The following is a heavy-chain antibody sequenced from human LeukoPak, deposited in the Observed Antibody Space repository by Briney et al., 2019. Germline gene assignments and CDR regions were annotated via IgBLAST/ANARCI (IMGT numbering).Heavy chain of an antibody. CDR3: ATDPNPYSSTSGYFDF. J-gene: IGHJ4*02. CDR1: GGNFRNYG. V-gene: IGHV1-69*13. Sequence: SVKVSGKASGGNFRNYGFHWVRQAPGQGLEWMGGMLPIFGTANYAQKFQGRVTITADESSNTASLDLSSLTSEDTAVYYCATDPNPYSSTSGYFDFWGQGTLVTVSS. CDR2: MLPIFGTA. D-gene: IGHD6-13*01.